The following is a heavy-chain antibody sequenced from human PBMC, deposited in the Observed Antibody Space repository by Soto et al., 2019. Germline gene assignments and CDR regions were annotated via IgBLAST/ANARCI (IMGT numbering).Heavy chain of an antibody. D-gene: IGHD5-18*01. J-gene: IGHJ5*02. Sequence: PSETLSLTCSVSGGSMNIGSHSRYWIRQSAGKGLEWIGFVYYSGTTYYNPALSSRVTISVDRAKSHFSLQLRSATAPDTASYFYARGLFGYGDGICPRPVNWLDHWSQGTLVNVSS. CDR1: GGSMNIGSHS. CDR2: VYYSGTT. CDR3: ARGLFGYGDGICPRPVNWLDH. V-gene: IGHV4-30-2*06.